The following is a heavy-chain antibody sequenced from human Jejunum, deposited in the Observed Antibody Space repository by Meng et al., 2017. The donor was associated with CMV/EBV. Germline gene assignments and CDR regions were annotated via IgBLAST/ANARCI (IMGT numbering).Heavy chain of an antibody. CDR2: VYNSGTT. Sequence: HVQLLGSGLRLVKASENLSFTSTVYTNSITTIFWKWIRPPPGKGLEGMGRVYNSGTTNSQNAHRSGVMMSVDTSKNQFSLKLTSVTAAATAVYYCAAEAGDGDPLDYWGQGTLVTVSS. D-gene: IGHD4-17*01. V-gene: IGHV4-4*07. CDR1: TNSITTIF. J-gene: IGHJ4*02. CDR3: AAEAGDGDPLDY.